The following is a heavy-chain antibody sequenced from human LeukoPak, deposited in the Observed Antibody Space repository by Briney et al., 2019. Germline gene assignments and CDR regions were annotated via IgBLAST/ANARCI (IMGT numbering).Heavy chain of an antibody. D-gene: IGHD5-12*01. Sequence: SETLSLTCTVSAYSISSGYYWGWIRQPPGKGLEWIGSLSHSGSTYYNPSLKSRVTISVDTSKNQFSLKLSSVTAADTAVYYCARTGVAPYYYYYYMDVWGKGTTVTVSS. J-gene: IGHJ6*03. CDR1: AYSISSGYY. CDR2: LSHSGST. CDR3: ARTGVAPYYYYYYMDV. V-gene: IGHV4-38-2*02.